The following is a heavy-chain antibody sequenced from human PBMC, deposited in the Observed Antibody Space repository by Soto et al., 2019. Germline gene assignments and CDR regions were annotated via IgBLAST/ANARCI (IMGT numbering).Heavy chain of an antibody. CDR1: GGSISSYY. V-gene: IGHV4-59*12. CDR2: IYYSGST. J-gene: IGHJ4*02. D-gene: IGHD4-17*01. Sequence: SETLSLTCTVSGGSISSYYWSWIRQPPGKGLEWIGYIYYSGSTNYNPSLKSRVTISVDTSKNQFSLKLSSVTAADTAVYYCARSQTTVTSYDYWGQGTLVTVSS. CDR3: ARSQTTVTSYDY.